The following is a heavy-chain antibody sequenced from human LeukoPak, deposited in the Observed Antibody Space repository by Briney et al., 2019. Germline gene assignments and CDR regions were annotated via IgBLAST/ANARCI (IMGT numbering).Heavy chain of an antibody. J-gene: IGHJ2*01. D-gene: IGHD3-22*01. V-gene: IGHV4-4*07. CDR2: IYTSGST. CDR1: GGSISSYY. Sequence: PSETLSLTCTVSGGSISSYYWSWIRQPAGKGLEWIGRIYTSGSTNYNPSLKSRVTMSVDTSKNQFSLKLSSVTAADTAVYYCARTYYDRSPWYFDRWGRGTLVTVSS. CDR3: ARTYYDRSPWYFDR.